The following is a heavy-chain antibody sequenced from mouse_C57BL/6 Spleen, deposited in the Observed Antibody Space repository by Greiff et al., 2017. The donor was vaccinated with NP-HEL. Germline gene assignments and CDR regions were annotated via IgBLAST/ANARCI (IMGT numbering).Heavy chain of an antibody. CDR3: ARRSVNWDFDY. J-gene: IGHJ2*01. V-gene: IGHV5-15*01. D-gene: IGHD4-1*01. CDR2: ISNLAYSI. Sequence: EVQGVESGGGLVQPGGSLKLSCAASGFTFSDYGMAWVRQAPRKGPEWVAFISNLAYSIYYADTVTGRFTISRENAKNTLYLEMSSLRSEDTAMYYCARRSVNWDFDYWGQGTTLTVSS. CDR1: GFTFSDYG.